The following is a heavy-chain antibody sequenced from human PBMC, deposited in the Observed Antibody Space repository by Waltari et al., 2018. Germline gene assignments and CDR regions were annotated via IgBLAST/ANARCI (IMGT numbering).Heavy chain of an antibody. Sequence: EVQLVESGGGLIQPGGSLRLSCAASGFTVSRNYLSWVRQAPGKGRGGGAVIYSGWSTYDADSVEGRFTISRDNTKNTLYLQMDSRRDEDTAVYYGARAQVREQLILDYFDFWGQGTQVTVSS. CDR2: IYSGWST. CDR3: ARAQVREQLILDYFDF. D-gene: IGHD6-13*01. V-gene: IGHV3-53*01. CDR1: GFTVSRNY. J-gene: IGHJ4*02.